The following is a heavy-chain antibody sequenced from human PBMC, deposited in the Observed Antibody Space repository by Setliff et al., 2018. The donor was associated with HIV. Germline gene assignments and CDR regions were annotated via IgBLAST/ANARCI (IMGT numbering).Heavy chain of an antibody. V-gene: IGHV1-69*13. CDR1: GGTFSNYA. CDR2: IIPVFDTT. J-gene: IGHJ4*02. CDR3: AVGDYVWGSYRLDF. Sequence: SVKVSCKASGGTFSNYAFSWVRLAPGQGLEWMGGIIPVFDTTNYEKKFRDRVTITADESTSTVYLELISLRSEDTAVYYCAVGDYVWGSYRLDFWVQGTLVTVSS. D-gene: IGHD3-16*02.